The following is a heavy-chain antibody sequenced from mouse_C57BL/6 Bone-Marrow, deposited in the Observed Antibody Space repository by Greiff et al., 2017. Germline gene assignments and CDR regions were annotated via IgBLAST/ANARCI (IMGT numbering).Heavy chain of an antibody. CDR3: AIDDYYCNNYVDY. J-gene: IGHJ2*01. Sequence: VQLQQSGPELVKPGASVKLSCKASGYTFTSYEINWVKQRPGPGLEWIGWIYPSDSSTKYNQKFKGKATLTVDTSSSTAYMELLSLTSADSAVYFCAIDDYYCNNYVDYWGQGTTLTVSS. CDR1: GYTFTSYE. CDR2: IYPSDSST. D-gene: IGHD1-1*01. V-gene: IGHV1-85*01.